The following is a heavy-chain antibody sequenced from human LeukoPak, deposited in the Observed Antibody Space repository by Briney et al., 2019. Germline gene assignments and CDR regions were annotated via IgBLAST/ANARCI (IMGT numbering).Heavy chain of an antibody. CDR3: AKDGLVRYFDWSYYFDY. J-gene: IGHJ4*02. V-gene: IGHV3-23*01. CDR2: ISGSGGST. CDR1: GFTFSSYA. Sequence: PGVSLRLSCAASGFTFSSYAMSWVRQAPGKGLELVSAISGSGGSTYYADSVKGRFTISRDNSKNTLYLQMNSLRAEDTAVYYCAKDGLVRYFDWSYYFDYWGQGTLFTVSS. D-gene: IGHD3-9*01.